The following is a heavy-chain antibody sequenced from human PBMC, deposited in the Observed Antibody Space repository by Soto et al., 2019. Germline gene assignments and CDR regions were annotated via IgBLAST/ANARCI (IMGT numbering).Heavy chain of an antibody. V-gene: IGHV3-7*03. CDR3: SGDVFDGFFR. CDR2: IKQDGSEK. J-gene: IGHJ4*02. CDR1: GFTFSSYW. Sequence: GGSLRLSCAASGFTFSSYWMSWVRQAPGKGLEWVANIKQDGSEKYYVDSVKGRFTISRDNAKNSLYLQMTSLESDDTAVYYCSGDVFDGFFRRGGETVLPVS. D-gene: IGHD3-9*01.